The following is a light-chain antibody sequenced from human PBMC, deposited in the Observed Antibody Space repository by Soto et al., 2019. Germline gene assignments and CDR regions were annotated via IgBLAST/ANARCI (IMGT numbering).Light chain of an antibody. CDR1: QSVSSY. V-gene: IGKV3-11*01. J-gene: IGKJ4*01. CDR3: QQRSTWPPVT. CDR2: DAS. Sequence: EIVLTQSPATLSLSPGERATLSCRASQSVSSYLAWYQQKPGQAPRLLIYDASNRATGFPARFSGSGPGTDCTHSFSSLDPEDFAIYYCQQRSTWPPVTFGGGTKVEIK.